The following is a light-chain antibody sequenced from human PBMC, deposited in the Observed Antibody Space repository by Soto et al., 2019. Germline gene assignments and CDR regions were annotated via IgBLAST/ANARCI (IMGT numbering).Light chain of an antibody. CDR2: RAS. Sequence: DIVLTQSPGTLSLSPGERATLSCRASQSVSSIYLAWYQQKPGQAPRLLIYRASTRTTGIPARFSGSGSGTEFTLTINSLQSEDFAVYYCQQYGSSPLTFGGGTKV. V-gene: IGKV3-20*01. CDR1: QSVSSIY. J-gene: IGKJ4*01. CDR3: QQYGSSPLT.